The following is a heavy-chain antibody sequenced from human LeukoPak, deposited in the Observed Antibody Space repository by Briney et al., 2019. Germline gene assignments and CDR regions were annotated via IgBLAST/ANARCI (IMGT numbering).Heavy chain of an antibody. J-gene: IGHJ6*02. Sequence: KPSETLSLTCTVSGGSISSYYWSWIRQPPGKGLEWVGYVDSSGSTHYSPSLKSRVTISLDTSKNQFSLKLTSVTAADTAVYYCARDRGVTSYFYYGLDVWGQGTTVTVSS. D-gene: IGHD4-17*01. V-gene: IGHV4-59*01. CDR3: ARDRGVTSYFYYGLDV. CDR2: VDSSGST. CDR1: GGSISSYY.